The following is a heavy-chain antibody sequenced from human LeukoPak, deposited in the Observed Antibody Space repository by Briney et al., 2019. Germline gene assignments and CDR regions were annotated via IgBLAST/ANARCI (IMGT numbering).Heavy chain of an antibody. Sequence: ASVKVSCKASGYTFTGYYMHWVRQAPGQGLEWMGWINPNSGGTNYAQKFQGRVTMTRDTSISTAYMELSRLRSDDTAVYYCARSWVCSGGSCYSGEDAFDIWGQGTMVTVSS. CDR2: INPNSGGT. CDR1: GYTFTGYY. J-gene: IGHJ3*02. CDR3: ARSWVCSGGSCYSGEDAFDI. D-gene: IGHD2-15*01. V-gene: IGHV1-2*02.